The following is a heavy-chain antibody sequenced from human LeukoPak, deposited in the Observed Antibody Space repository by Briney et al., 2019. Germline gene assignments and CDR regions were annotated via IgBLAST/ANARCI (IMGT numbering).Heavy chain of an antibody. V-gene: IGHV1-8*01. J-gene: IGHJ1*01. D-gene: IGHD3-22*01. CDR2: MNPNSGNT. Sequence: ASVKVSCKASGYTFTSYDINWVRQATGQGLEWMGWMNPNSGNTGYAQKFQGRVTMTRNTSISTAYMELSSLRSEDTAVYYCARALYDSSGYLLYFQHWGQGTLVTVSS. CDR3: ARALYDSSGYLLYFQH. CDR1: GYTFTSYD.